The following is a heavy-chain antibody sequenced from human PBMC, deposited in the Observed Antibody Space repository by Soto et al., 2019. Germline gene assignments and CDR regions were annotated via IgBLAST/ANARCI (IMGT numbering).Heavy chain of an antibody. D-gene: IGHD6-13*01. V-gene: IGHV1-69*13. Sequence: ASVKVSCKASGGTFSSYAISWVRQAPGQGLEWMGGIIPIFGTANYAQKFQGRVTITADESTSTAYMELSSLRSEDTAVYYCARGALGQQLDNYWGQGTLVTVSS. CDR1: GGTFSSYA. CDR3: ARGALGQQLDNY. J-gene: IGHJ4*02. CDR2: IIPIFGTA.